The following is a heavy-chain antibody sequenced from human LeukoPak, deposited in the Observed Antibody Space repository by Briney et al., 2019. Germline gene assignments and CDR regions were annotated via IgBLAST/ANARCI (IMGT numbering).Heavy chain of an antibody. D-gene: IGHD4-17*01. V-gene: IGHV4-34*01. CDR1: GGSFSDYY. Sequence: SETLSLTCAVYGGSFSDYYWSWIRQPPGKGLEWIGEINPSESTNFNPSLKSRVSISVDTSQNQFSLKLSSVTAADTAVYFCAGYGDGFYFDYWGQGTLVTVSS. CDR2: INPSEST. J-gene: IGHJ4*02. CDR3: AGYGDGFYFDY.